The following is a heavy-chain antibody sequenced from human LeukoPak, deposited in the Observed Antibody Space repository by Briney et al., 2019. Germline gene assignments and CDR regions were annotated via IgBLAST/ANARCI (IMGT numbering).Heavy chain of an antibody. J-gene: IGHJ6*02. V-gene: IGHV3-7*01. CDR3: ARCGYCSSTSCFYGMDV. CDR1: GVTFPKYW. D-gene: IGHD2-2*01. CDR2: IKEDGSDK. Sequence: PGGSLRLSCAASGVTFPKYWMTWVRQAPGKGLEWVASIKEDGSDKYYVDSVKGQFTISRDNAKNSLYLQMNSLRDEDTAVYYCARCGYCSSTSCFYGMDVWGQGTAVTVSS.